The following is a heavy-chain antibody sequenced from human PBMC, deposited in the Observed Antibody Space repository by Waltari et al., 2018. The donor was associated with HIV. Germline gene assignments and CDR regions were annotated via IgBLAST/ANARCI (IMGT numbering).Heavy chain of an antibody. CDR3: AKGASGWSPGY. J-gene: IGHJ4*02. CDR1: GFTFSSYA. D-gene: IGHD6-19*01. CDR2: RSYPGDDK. V-gene: IGHV3-30*18. Sequence: QVHRVESGAGVVQPGGSLRLSCAASGFTFSSYAMHWVRQARGRGVEWVAVRSYPGDDKYYADSVKGRFTISRDNSKNTRYLQMNSLRAEDTAVYNCAKGASGWSPGYWGQGTLVTVSS.